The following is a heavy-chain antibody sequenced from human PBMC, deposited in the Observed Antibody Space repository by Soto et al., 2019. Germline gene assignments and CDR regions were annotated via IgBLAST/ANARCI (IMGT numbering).Heavy chain of an antibody. Sequence: SETLSLTCTVSGGSISSYYWSWIRQPPGKGLEWIGYIYYSGSTNYNPSLKSRVTISVDTSKNQFSLKLSSVTAADTAVYYCARRDYYYGMDVWGQGTTVTVSS. CDR1: GGSISSYY. V-gene: IGHV4-59*01. J-gene: IGHJ6*02. CDR3: ARRDYYYGMDV. CDR2: IYYSGST.